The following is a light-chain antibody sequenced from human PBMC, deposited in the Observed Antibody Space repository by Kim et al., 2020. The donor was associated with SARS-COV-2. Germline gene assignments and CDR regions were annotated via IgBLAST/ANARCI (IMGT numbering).Light chain of an antibody. CDR2: RNN. Sequence: GQRVNISCSGSSSNIGSNYVYWYQHLPGPAPTLLIYRNNQRPSGVPDRFSGSKSGTSASLAISGLRSEDEADYYCAAWDDSLSGPVFGGGTQLTVL. V-gene: IGLV1-47*01. CDR3: AAWDDSLSGPV. J-gene: IGLJ2*01. CDR1: SSNIGSNY.